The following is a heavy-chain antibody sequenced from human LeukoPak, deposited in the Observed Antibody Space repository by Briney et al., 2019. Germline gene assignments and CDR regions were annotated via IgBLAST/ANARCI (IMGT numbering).Heavy chain of an antibody. CDR1: GYSFSGYY. J-gene: IGHJ4*02. Sequence: VASVKVSCKASGYSFSGYYMHWVRQAPGQGLEWMGWINPKSGDTNYAQKFQGRITMTRDTSTSTAHMELSRLRSDDTAVYYCARWGLTAGPYGYNSQYWGQGTLVTVSS. CDR2: INPKSGDT. V-gene: IGHV1-2*02. D-gene: IGHD5-24*01. CDR3: ARWGLTAGPYGYNSQY.